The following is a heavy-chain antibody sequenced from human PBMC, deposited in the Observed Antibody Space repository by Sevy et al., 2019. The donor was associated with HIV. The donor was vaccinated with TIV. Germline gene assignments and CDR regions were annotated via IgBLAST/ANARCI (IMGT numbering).Heavy chain of an antibody. J-gene: IGHJ4*02. Sequence: GESLKISCKGSGYSFTSYWIGWVRQMPGKGLEWMGIIYPGDSDTRYSPSFQGQVTISADKSISTAYLQWSSRKASDTAMYYCARRDPYSSGRGVFDYWGQGTLVTVSS. V-gene: IGHV5-51*01. D-gene: IGHD6-19*01. CDR3: ARRDPYSSGRGVFDY. CDR2: IYPGDSDT. CDR1: GYSFTSYW.